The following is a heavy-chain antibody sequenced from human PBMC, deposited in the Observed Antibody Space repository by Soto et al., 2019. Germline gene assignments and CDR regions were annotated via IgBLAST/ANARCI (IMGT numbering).Heavy chain of an antibody. CDR1: GGTFSSYA. V-gene: IGHV1-69*01. CDR3: ASGGYSDSRGYGNDAFDI. J-gene: IGHJ3*02. D-gene: IGHD3-22*01. CDR2: IIPIFGTA. Sequence: QVQLVQSGAEVKKPGSSVKVSCKASGGTFSSYAISWVRHAPGQGLEWMGGIIPIFGTANYAQKFQGRVTITADESTSTAYMDLSSLRSEHPAVYYCASGGYSDSRGYGNDAFDIWRQGTILTVSS.